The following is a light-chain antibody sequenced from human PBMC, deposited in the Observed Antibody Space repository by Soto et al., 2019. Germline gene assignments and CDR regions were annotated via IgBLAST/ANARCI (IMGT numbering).Light chain of an antibody. CDR3: QQANSFPLT. V-gene: IGKV1D-12*01. Sequence: DIQMTQSPSSVSASVGDRVTITCRASQGIYWLAGYQQKPGKAPKLLIYAASSLQSGVPSRFSGSGSGTDFTLTISSLQPEDFATYYCQQANSFPLTFGGGTKVEIK. J-gene: IGKJ4*01. CDR1: QGIYW. CDR2: AAS.